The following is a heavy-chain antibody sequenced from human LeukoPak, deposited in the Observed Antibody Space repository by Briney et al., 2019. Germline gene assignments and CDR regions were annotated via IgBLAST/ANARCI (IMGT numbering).Heavy chain of an antibody. CDR2: INHSGST. CDR3: ARRRELREFDY. V-gene: IGHV4-34*01. Sequence: PSETLSLTCAVYGGSFSGYYWSWIRQPPGKGLEWIGEINHSGSTNYNPSLKSRVTISVDTSKNQFSLKLSSVTAADTAVYYCARRRELREFDYWGQGTLVTVSS. CDR1: GGSFSGYY. D-gene: IGHD1-7*01. J-gene: IGHJ4*02.